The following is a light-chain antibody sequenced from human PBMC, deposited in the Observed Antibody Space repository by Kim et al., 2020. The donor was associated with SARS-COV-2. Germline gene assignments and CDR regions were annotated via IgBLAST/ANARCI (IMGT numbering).Light chain of an antibody. CDR1: QSVLYSCNKNIY. Sequence: RYPINSRSRQSVLYSCNKNIYLGWNQQKAGKPPKVIISRASTRECGIPERFSGSGSGTDFTPTITSLQAEDEAIYFCHQHFTPPFSFGQGTKVE. V-gene: IGKV4-1*01. CDR2: RAS. CDR3: HQHFTPPFS. J-gene: IGKJ2*03.